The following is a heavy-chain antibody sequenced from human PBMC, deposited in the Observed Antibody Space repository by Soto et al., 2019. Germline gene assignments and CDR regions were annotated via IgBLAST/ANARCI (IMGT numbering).Heavy chain of an antibody. D-gene: IGHD1-7*01. CDR2: ISAYNGNT. Sequence: ASVKVSCKASGYTFTSYGISWVRQAPGQGLEWMGWISAYNGNTNYAQKLQGRVTMTTDTSTSTAYMELRSLRSDDTAVYYCARVPLGDWNYVRFDCWGQITLGTFST. CDR3: ARVPLGDWNYVRFDC. CDR1: GYTFTSYG. J-gene: IGHJ4*02. V-gene: IGHV1-18*04.